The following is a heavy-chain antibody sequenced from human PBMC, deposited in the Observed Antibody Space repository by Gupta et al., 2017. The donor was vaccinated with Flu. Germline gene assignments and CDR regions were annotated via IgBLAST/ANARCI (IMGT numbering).Heavy chain of an antibody. D-gene: IGHD2-21*01. CDR3: ARNSGDGYNLGDQTIGYYFDY. CDR2: IFSNDEK. Sequence: QVTLKESGPVLVKPTETLTLTCTVSGFSLSNARMGVSWIRQPPGKALEWLAHIFSNDEKSYSTSLKSRLTISKDTSKSQVVLTMTNMDPVDTATYYCARNSGDGYNLGDQTIGYYFDYWGQGTLVTVSS. CDR1: GFSLSNARMG. J-gene: IGHJ4*02. V-gene: IGHV2-26*01.